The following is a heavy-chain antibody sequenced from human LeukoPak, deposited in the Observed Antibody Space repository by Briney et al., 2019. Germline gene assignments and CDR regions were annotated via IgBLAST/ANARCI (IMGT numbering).Heavy chain of an antibody. Sequence: GGSLRLSCAASGFTFTTYWMSWVRQAPGKGLEWVANIKQDGTEKYYVDSVKGRFTISRDNAKNSLSLQMNSLRVEDTAVYYCAKVAKYYYGSETYYFFEHWGQGTPVTASS. D-gene: IGHD3-10*01. CDR1: GFTFTTYW. J-gene: IGHJ4*02. CDR2: IKQDGTEK. CDR3: AKVAKYYYGSETYYFFEH. V-gene: IGHV3-7*01.